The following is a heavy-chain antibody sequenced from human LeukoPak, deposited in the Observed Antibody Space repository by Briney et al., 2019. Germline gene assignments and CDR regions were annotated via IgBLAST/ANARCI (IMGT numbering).Heavy chain of an antibody. CDR1: GYTFTSYY. Sequence: ASVKVSYTASGYTFTSYYMHWVRQAPGQGLEWMGIINPSGGSTSYAQKFQGRVTMTRDTSTSTVYMELSSLRSEDTAVYYCARDGGYQYSSGWYQGYWGQGTLVTVSS. V-gene: IGHV1-46*01. D-gene: IGHD6-19*01. CDR3: ARDGGYQYSSGWYQGY. J-gene: IGHJ4*02. CDR2: INPSGGST.